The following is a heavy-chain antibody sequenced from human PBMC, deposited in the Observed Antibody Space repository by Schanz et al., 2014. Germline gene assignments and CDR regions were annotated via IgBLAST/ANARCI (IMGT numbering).Heavy chain of an antibody. J-gene: IGHJ4*02. CDR1: GFTFISYD. V-gene: IGHV3-30*03. CDR2: ISYDGNNE. CDR3: ARDGDFDY. Sequence: QAQLVESGGGVVQPGRSLRLSCVASGFTFISYDIHWVRQAPGKGLEWVAVISYDGNNEDYADSVKGRFSISRDNSQNTLYLQMDSLRPEDTAVYYCARDGDFDYWGQGTLVTVSS.